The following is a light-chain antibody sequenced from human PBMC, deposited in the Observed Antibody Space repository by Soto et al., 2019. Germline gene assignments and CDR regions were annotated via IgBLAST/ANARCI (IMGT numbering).Light chain of an antibody. CDR1: PSVSSSY. CDR3: QQYGSSLFT. Sequence: EIVLTQSPGTLSLSPGERATVSCRASPSVSSSYLAWYQQKPGQAPRLLIYGASSRATGIPDRFSGSGSGTDFTLTISRLEPEDFAVYYCQQYGSSLFTVGPGTKVDSK. CDR2: GAS. J-gene: IGKJ3*01. V-gene: IGKV3-20*01.